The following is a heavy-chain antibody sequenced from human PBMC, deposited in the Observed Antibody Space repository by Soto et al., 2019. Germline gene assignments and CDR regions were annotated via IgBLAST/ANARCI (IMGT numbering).Heavy chain of an antibody. Sequence: QVQLVESGGGVVQPGRSLRLSCAASGFTFSSYGMHWVRQAPGKGLEWVAVIWYDGSNKYYADSVKGRFTISRDNSKNTLYLQMNSLRAEDTAVYYCARDKIAAARRDYYYGMDVWGPGTTVTVSS. CDR1: GFTFSSYG. V-gene: IGHV3-33*01. J-gene: IGHJ6*02. CDR2: IWYDGSNK. D-gene: IGHD6-13*01. CDR3: ARDKIAAARRDYYYGMDV.